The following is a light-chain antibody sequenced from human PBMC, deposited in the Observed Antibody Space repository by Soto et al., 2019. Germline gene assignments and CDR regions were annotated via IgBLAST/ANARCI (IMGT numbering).Light chain of an antibody. CDR3: RQYNICPRT. CDR2: GAS. CDR1: QSVTSN. J-gene: IGKJ1*01. Sequence: EIVMTQSPGTLSVSPGESGTLSCRASQSVTSNLAWYQQKPGQPPRLLIYGASTRAPGIPARFSGSGSGTEFTLTIYNLQSSDFDVYYCRQYNICPRTFGQATKVEF. V-gene: IGKV3-15*01.